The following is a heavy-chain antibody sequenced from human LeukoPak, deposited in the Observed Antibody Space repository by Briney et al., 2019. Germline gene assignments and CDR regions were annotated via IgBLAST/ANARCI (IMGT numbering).Heavy chain of an antibody. CDR1: GFPFRSIA. D-gene: IGHD5-18*01. V-gene: IGHV3-64*01. CDR2: ISSNGGST. Sequence: GGSLRHSCAASGFPFRSIAMHGVRQAPGKGLEYVSAISSNGGSTYYANSVKGRFTISRDNSKNTLYLQMGSLRAEDMAVYYCAGGIRGYEYWGQGHLVNVSS. CDR3: AGGIRGYEY. J-gene: IGHJ4*02.